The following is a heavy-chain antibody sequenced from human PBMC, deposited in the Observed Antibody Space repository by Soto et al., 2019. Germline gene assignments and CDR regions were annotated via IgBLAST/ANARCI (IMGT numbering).Heavy chain of an antibody. CDR1: GYTFTSYA. CDR3: ARDQNLAVRFLEWLSMDV. CDR2: IIPIFGTA. Sequence: GASVKVSCKASGYTFTSYAISWVRQAPGQGLEWMGGIIPIFGTANYAQKFQGRVTITADESTSTAYMELSSLRSEDTAVYYCARDQNLAVRFLEWLSMDVWGQGTTVTVSS. J-gene: IGHJ6*02. D-gene: IGHD3-3*01. V-gene: IGHV1-69*13.